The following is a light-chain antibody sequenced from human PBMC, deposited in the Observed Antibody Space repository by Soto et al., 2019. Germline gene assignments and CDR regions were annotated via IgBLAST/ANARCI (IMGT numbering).Light chain of an antibody. CDR2: GAS. J-gene: IGKJ4*01. CDR3: HHYGSS. Sequence: EIVMTQSPATLSVSPGERATLSCRASQSVSSNLAWFQQKPGQAPRLLIYGASTRATGIPARFSGSGSGTDFTLTISRLEPEDFAFYYCHHYGSSFGGGTRVEFK. V-gene: IGKV3-15*01. CDR1: QSVSSN.